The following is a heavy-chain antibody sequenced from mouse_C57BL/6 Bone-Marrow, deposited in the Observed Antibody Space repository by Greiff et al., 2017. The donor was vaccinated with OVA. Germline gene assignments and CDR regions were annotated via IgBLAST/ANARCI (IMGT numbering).Heavy chain of an antibody. D-gene: IGHD3-2*02. CDR2: IYPGDGDT. J-gene: IGHJ3*01. V-gene: IGHV1-80*01. CDR3: ESVADQAFAY. CDR1: GYEFSSYW. Sequence: QVQLQQSGAELVKPGASVKISCKASGYEFSSYWMNWVKQRPGKGLEWIGQIYPGDGDTNYTGKFKGKATLTADKPSSTAYMQLSSLTSEDSAVELCESVADQAFAYWGQGTLVTVSA.